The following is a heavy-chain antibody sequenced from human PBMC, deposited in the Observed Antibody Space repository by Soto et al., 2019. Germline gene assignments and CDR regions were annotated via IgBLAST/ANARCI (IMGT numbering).Heavy chain of an antibody. CDR2: ISYDGSNK. Sequence: ESGGGVVQPGRSLRLSCAASGFTFSSYAMHWVRQAPGKGLEWVAVISYDGSNKYYADSVKGRFTISRDNSKNTLYLQMNSLRAEDTAVYYCARDNSGYDGGFDYWGQGTLVTVSS. CDR3: ARDNSGYDGGFDY. D-gene: IGHD5-12*01. V-gene: IGHV3-30-3*01. CDR1: GFTFSSYA. J-gene: IGHJ4*02.